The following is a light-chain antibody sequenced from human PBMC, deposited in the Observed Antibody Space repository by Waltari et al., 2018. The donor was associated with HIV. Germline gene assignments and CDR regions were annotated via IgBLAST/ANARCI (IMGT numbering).Light chain of an antibody. J-gene: IGKJ3*01. Sequence: EIVLTQSPATLSSSPGQKVILPCRASESVGTYLAWYQHKRGQAPRLLIYDASNRAIGTPPRFSSVGSGTDFTLTISGLETEDFAVYYCHQRRNWPRVTFGPGTTV. CDR2: DAS. CDR1: ESVGTY. V-gene: IGKV3-11*01. CDR3: HQRRNWPRVT.